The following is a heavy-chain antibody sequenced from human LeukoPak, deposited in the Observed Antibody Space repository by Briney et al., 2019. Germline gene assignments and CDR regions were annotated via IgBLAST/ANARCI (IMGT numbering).Heavy chain of an antibody. Sequence: GGSLRLSCAASGVTVSSNYMSWVRQAPGKGLEWVSVIYSGGSTYYADSVKGRFTISRDNSKNTLYLQMNSLRAEDTAVYYCARERYDYVWGSYRQYYFDYWGQGTLVTVSS. J-gene: IGHJ4*02. V-gene: IGHV3-53*01. CDR3: ARERYDYVWGSYRQYYFDY. CDR1: GVTVSSNY. D-gene: IGHD3-16*02. CDR2: IYSGGST.